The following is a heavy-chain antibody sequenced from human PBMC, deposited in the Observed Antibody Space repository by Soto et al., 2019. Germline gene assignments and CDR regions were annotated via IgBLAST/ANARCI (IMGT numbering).Heavy chain of an antibody. V-gene: IGHV1-69*13. CDR2: IIPIFPTP. D-gene: IGHD1-7*01. CDR1: GGTFSSSA. CDR3: ARDKGRQHLGGNYYYITDI. Sequence: SVKVSCKASGGTFSSSAFSWVRQAPGQGLEWMGGIIPIFPTPDYGQRFQGRVTITADESAGTVYMELRGLRSEDTAVYFCARDKGRQHLGGNYYYITDIWGQGTTVTVSS. J-gene: IGHJ6*02.